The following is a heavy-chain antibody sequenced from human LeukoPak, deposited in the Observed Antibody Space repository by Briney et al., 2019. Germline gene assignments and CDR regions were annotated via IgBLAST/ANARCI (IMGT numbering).Heavy chain of an antibody. CDR1: EFTFSSYG. Sequence: GGSLRLSCTASEFTFSSYGTHWVRQAPGEGLEWVAFIRYDGSRKYYADSVKGRFTISRDNAKNSLYLQMNSLRAEDTAVYYCASLDGGVPVDYWGQGTLVTVST. V-gene: IGHV3-30*02. D-gene: IGHD3-16*01. CDR2: IRYDGSRK. CDR3: ASLDGGVPVDY. J-gene: IGHJ4*02.